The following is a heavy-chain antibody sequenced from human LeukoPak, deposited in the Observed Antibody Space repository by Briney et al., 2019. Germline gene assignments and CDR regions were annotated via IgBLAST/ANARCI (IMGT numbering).Heavy chain of an antibody. CDR1: GYTLIELS. CDR2: FDPEDGET. V-gene: IGHV1-24*01. CDR3: ATKPSIAAAGIFFDY. Sequence: ASVKVSCKVSGYTLIELSMHWVRQAPGKGLEWMGGFDPEDGETIYAQKFQGRVTMTEDTSTDTAYMELSSLRSEDTAVYYCATKPSIAAAGIFFDYWGQGTLVTVSS. D-gene: IGHD6-13*01. J-gene: IGHJ4*02.